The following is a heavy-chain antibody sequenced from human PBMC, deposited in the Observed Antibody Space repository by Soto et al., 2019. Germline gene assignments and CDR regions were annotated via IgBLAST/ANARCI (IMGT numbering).Heavy chain of an antibody. D-gene: IGHD5-18*01. CDR2: IYHSGST. Sequence: SETLSLTCAVSGGSISSGGYSWSWIRQPPGKGLEWIGYIYHSGSTYYNPSLKSRVTISVDRSKNQFSLKLSSVTAADTAVYYCARGLDTAMAYNWFDPCGQGTLVTVSS. V-gene: IGHV4-30-2*01. CDR3: ARGLDTAMAYNWFDP. CDR1: GGSISSGGYS. J-gene: IGHJ5*02.